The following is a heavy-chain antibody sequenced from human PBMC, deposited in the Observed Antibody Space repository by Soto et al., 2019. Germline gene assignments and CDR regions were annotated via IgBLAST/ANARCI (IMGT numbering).Heavy chain of an antibody. D-gene: IGHD2-21*02. J-gene: IGHJ4*02. CDR3: ARDRTPYCGGDCYSLSFDY. CDR2: ISAYNGNT. Sequence: GAAVKVSCKACGCTFTRYGISWVRQAPVQWLEWMGWISAYNGNTNYAQKLQGRVTMTTGTSTSTAYMELRSLRSDYTAVYYCARDRTPYCGGDCYSLSFDYWGQGTLVTVSS. CDR1: GCTFTRYG. V-gene: IGHV1-18*04.